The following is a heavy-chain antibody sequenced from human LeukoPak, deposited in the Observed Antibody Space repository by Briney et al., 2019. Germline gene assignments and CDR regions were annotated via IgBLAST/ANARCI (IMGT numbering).Heavy chain of an antibody. Sequence: PGGSLRLSCAVSGFTLSSYNMNWVRQAPGKGLEWVSYIRNSGNTIYYAYSVKCRFTISRDNSQNTGSLQLNNLRIEDTALYYCAKTSLSDPSGHYYYMDVWGKGTTVTVSS. J-gene: IGHJ6*03. CDR2: IRNSGNTI. D-gene: IGHD3-3*01. V-gene: IGHV3-48*01. CDR1: GFTLSSYN. CDR3: AKTSLSDPSGHYYYMDV.